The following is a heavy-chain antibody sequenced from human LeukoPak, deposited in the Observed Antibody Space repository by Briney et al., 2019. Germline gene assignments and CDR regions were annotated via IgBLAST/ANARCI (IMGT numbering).Heavy chain of an antibody. J-gene: IGHJ5*02. CDR3: ARDNYSSGWYDPSWFDP. CDR1: GYTFTSYA. V-gene: IGHV3-30*04. Sequence: SCKASGYTFTSYAMHWVRQAPGKGLEWVAVISYDGSNKYYADSVKGRFTISRDNSKNTLYLQMNSLRAEDTAVYYCARDNYSSGWYDPSWFDPWGQGTLVTVSS. D-gene: IGHD6-19*01. CDR2: ISYDGSNK.